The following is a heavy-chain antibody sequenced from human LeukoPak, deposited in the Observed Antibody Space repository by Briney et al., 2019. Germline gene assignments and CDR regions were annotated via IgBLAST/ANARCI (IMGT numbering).Heavy chain of an antibody. V-gene: IGHV3-21*01. CDR3: AKVDRGDYSSCPVPYYNYYMNV. Sequence: GGSLRLSCAASGFTFSYYNMNWVRQAPGRGLEWVSCISSSSSLIFYSDSVRGRFTISRDNAKNLLYLHMHSLRVEDTAVYYCAKVDRGDYSSCPVPYYNYYMNVWAKGPRSPSP. CDR2: ISSSSSLI. D-gene: IGHD6-6*01. J-gene: IGHJ6*03. CDR1: GFTFSYYN.